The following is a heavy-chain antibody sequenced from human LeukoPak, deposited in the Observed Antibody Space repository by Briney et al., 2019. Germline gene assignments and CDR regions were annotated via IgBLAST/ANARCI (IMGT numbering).Heavy chain of an antibody. CDR3: ARVWIAAAGTFATLDY. CDR2: INPNSGGT. V-gene: IGHV1-2*02. Sequence: ASVKVSCKASGYTFTSYAMNWVRQAPGQGLEWMGWINPNSGGTNYAQKFQGRVTMTRDTSISTAYMELSRLRSDDTAVYYCARVWIAAAGTFATLDYWGQGILVTVSS. CDR1: GYTFTSYA. J-gene: IGHJ4*02. D-gene: IGHD6-13*01.